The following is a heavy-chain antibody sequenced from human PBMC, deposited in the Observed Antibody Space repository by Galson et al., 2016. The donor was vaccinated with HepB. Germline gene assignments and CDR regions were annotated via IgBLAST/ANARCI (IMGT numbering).Heavy chain of an antibody. CDR2: IHHSGNT. CDR3: ARNGYYALDL. V-gene: IGHV4-4*02. Sequence: SETLSLTCAVSGGSISHYWSWVRQTPGEGLEWIGEIHHSGNTNYNPSLKSRVSISVDKSNNQFSLIVNSVTATDTAVYYCARNGYYALDLWGQGTLVIVSS. CDR1: GGSISHY. J-gene: IGHJ5*02. D-gene: IGHD1-26*01.